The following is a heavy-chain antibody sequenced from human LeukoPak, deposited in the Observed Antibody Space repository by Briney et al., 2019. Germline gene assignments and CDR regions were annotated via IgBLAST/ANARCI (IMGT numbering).Heavy chain of an antibody. J-gene: IGHJ4*02. CDR2: MYTGGST. V-gene: IGHV4-4*07. CDR3: ARGSRSGWPIH. Sequence: SETLSLTCTVSGDTIRSYYWSWIRQPAGKGPEWIGRMYTGGSTNYNPSLKSRVTMSGDTSKNQVSLRLTSVTAADTAVYYCARGSRSGWPIHWGQGTLVTVSS. CDR1: GDTIRSYY. D-gene: IGHD6-25*01.